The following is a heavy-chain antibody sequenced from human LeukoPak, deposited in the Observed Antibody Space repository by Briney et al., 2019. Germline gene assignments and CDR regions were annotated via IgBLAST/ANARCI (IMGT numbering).Heavy chain of an antibody. CDR2: INHSGST. D-gene: IGHD1-26*01. CDR3: ASSKVIVGALQH. J-gene: IGHJ1*01. V-gene: IGHV4-34*01. Sequence: SETLSLTCAVYGGSFSGYYWSWIRQPPGKGLEWIGEINHSGSTNYNPSLKSRVTISVDTSKNQFSLKLSSVTAADTAVYYCASSKVIVGALQHWGQGTLVTVSS. CDR1: GGSFSGYY.